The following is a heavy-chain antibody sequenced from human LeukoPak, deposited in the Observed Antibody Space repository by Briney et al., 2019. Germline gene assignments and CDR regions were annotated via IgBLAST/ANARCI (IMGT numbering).Heavy chain of an antibody. CDR3: ARGGYSSSWYGDGFDY. V-gene: IGHV4-34*01. D-gene: IGHD6-13*01. J-gene: IGHJ4*02. CDR2: ILHCEST. CDR1: GASFNTYE. Sequence: SETLSLTCGVYGASFNTYEWRWVRQPPEKGLGWIGKILHCESTNYNPSLKSRVTISVDTSKNQFSLKLSSVTAADTAVYYCARGGYSSSWYGDGFDYWGQGTLVTVSS.